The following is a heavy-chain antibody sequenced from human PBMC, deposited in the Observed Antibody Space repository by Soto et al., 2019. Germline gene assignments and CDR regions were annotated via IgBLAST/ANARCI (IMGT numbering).Heavy chain of an antibody. V-gene: IGHV1-46*03. CDR3: ARNGGVLRFLEWLSTQTPFDY. CDR1: GYTFTSYY. CDR2: INPSGGST. J-gene: IGHJ4*02. Sequence: GASVKVSCKASGYTFTSYYMHWVRQAPGQGLEWMGIINPSGGSTSYAQKFQGRVPMTRDTSTSTVYMELSSLRSEDTAVYYCARNGGVLRFLEWLSTQTPFDYWGQGTLVTSPQ. D-gene: IGHD3-3*01.